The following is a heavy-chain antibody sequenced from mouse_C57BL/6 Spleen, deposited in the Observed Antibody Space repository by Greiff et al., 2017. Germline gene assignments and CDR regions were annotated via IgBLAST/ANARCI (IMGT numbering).Heavy chain of an antibody. J-gene: IGHJ1*03. Sequence: EVKVVESGGGLVKPGGSLKLSCAASGFTFSDYGMHWVRQAPEKGLEWVAYISSGSSTIYYADTVKGRFTISRDNAKNTLFLQMTSLRSEDTAMYYCARPGYYGSSPGWYFDVWGTGTTVTVAS. V-gene: IGHV5-17*01. CDR3: ARPGYYGSSPGWYFDV. CDR1: GFTFSDYG. CDR2: ISSGSSTI. D-gene: IGHD1-1*01.